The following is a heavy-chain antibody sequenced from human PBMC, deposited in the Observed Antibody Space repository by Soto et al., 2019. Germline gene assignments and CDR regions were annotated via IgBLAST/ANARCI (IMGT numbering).Heavy chain of an antibody. CDR2: ISSRSSTI. V-gene: IGHV3-48*01. J-gene: IGHJ4*02. CDR1: GFTFRNYG. Sequence: PGGSLILSCKASGFTFRNYGINWVRQAPGKGLDCVSHISSRSSTIYYAESVKGRFSISRDNAKNSLYLQMSSLRGDDTAVYYCATSFITAVGTSAWGQGTQVTVSS. CDR3: ATSFITAVGTSA. D-gene: IGHD6-13*01.